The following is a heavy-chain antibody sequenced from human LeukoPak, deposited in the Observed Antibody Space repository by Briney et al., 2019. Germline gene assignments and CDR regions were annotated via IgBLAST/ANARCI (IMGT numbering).Heavy chain of an antibody. CDR2: INPNSGGT. V-gene: IGHV1-2*02. D-gene: IGHD3-10*01. Sequence: ASVTVSFKASGYTFTGYYMHWVRQAPGQGLEWVGWINPNSGGTNYAQKFQGRVTMTRDTSISTAYMELSRLRSDDTAVYYCARVSVRGAYGMDVWGQGTTVTVSS. CDR3: ARVSVRGAYGMDV. J-gene: IGHJ6*02. CDR1: GYTFTGYY.